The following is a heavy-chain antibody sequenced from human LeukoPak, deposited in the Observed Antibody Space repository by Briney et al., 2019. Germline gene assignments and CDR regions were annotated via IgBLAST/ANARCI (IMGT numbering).Heavy chain of an antibody. CDR3: AREMSGQWLVPGPFDY. D-gene: IGHD6-19*01. CDR1: GGSINSSYYY. V-gene: IGHV4-39*07. Sequence: PSETLSLTCTVSGGSINSSYYYWGWIRQPPGEGLQWIGTIYYSGSTYYNPSLKSRVTISVDTSRNQFSLKLTSVTAADTAVYYCAREMSGQWLVPGPFDYWGQGTLVPVSS. J-gene: IGHJ4*02. CDR2: IYYSGST.